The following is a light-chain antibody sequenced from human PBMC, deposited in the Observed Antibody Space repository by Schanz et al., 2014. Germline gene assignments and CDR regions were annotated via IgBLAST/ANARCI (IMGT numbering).Light chain of an antibody. CDR3: SSYTSSSTHVV. CDR2: EAI. J-gene: IGLJ2*01. CDR1: SSDVGAFKY. Sequence: QSALTQPPSASGSPGQSVTISCTGTSSDVGAFKYVSWFQHHPGKAPKLMIYEAILRPSGVPDRFSGSRSGSTASLTVSGLQAEDEADYYCSSYTSSSTHVVFGGGTKLTVL. V-gene: IGLV2-8*01.